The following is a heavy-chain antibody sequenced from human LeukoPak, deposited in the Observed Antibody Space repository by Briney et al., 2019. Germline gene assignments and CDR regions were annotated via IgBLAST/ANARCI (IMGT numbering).Heavy chain of an antibody. CDR2: IYHSGST. Sequence: TSSETLSLTCAVSGGSISSGGYSWSWIRQPPGKGLEWIGYIYHSGSTYYNPSLKSRVTISVDRSKNQFSLKLSSVTAADTAVYYCARPSNDADAFDIWGQGTMVTVSS. CDR3: ARPSNDADAFDI. V-gene: IGHV4-30-2*01. D-gene: IGHD1-1*01. J-gene: IGHJ3*02. CDR1: GGSISSGGYS.